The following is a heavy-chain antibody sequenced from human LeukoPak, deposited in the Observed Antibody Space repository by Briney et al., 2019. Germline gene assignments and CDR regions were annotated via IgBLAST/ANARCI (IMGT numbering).Heavy chain of an antibody. CDR3: ATLGVRFGERWFDP. D-gene: IGHD3-10*01. V-gene: IGHV4-59*01. J-gene: IGHJ5*02. CDR2: IYYSGST. Sequence: NPSETLSLTCTVSGGSISSYYWSWIRQPPGKGLEWIGYIYYSGSTNYNPSLKSRVTISVDTSKNQFSLKLSSVTAADTAVYYCATLGVRFGERWFDPWGQGTLVTVSS. CDR1: GGSISSYY.